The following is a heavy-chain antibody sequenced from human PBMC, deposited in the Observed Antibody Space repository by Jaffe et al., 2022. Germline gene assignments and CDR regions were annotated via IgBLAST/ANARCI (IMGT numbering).Heavy chain of an antibody. CDR2: IKPDGDEK. Sequence: EVHLVESGGGLVQPAGSLRLSCAASGFIFSNYWMTWVRQAPGKGLEWVANIKPDGDEKYYVDSVKGRFTISRDNAKNSVYLQMDYLRGDDTAMYFCSTYPFDFWGQGTLVTVSS. CDR3: STYPFDF. V-gene: IGHV3-7*05. J-gene: IGHJ4*02. CDR1: GFIFSNYW.